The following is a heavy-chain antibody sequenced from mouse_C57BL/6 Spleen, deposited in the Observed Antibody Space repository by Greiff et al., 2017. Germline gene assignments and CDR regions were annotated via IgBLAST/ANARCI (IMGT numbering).Heavy chain of an antibody. CDR3: ASTGRDAMDY. CDR2: IDPSDSYT. J-gene: IGHJ4*01. D-gene: IGHD4-1*02. V-gene: IGHV1-69*01. CDR1: GYTFTSFW. Sequence: VQLQQSGAELVMPGASVKLSCKASGYTFTSFWMHWVKQRPGQGLEWIGEIDPSDSYTNYNQKFKGKSTLTVDKSSSAAYMQLSSLTSEDSAVYYCASTGRDAMDYWGQGTSVTVSS.